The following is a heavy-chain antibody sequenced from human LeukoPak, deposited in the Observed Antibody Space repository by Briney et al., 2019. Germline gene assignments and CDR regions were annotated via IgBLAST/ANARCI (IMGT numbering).Heavy chain of an antibody. Sequence: GASVKVSCKASGYTFTSYYMHWVRQAPGQGLEWMGIINPSGGSTSYAQKFQGRVTMTSDTSTSTVYMELSSLRSEDTAVYYCARVYYYDSSGWDAFDIWGQGTMVTVSS. D-gene: IGHD3-22*01. CDR1: GYTFTSYY. CDR3: ARVYYYDSSGWDAFDI. J-gene: IGHJ3*02. CDR2: INPSGGST. V-gene: IGHV1-46*01.